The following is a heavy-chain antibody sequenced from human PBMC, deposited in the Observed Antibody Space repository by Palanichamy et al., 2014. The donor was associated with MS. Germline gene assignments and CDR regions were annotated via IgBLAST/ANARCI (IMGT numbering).Heavy chain of an antibody. J-gene: IGHJ5*02. D-gene: IGHD2-2*01. CDR1: GGTFSSYA. Sequence: QVQLVQSGAEVKKPGSSVKVSCKVSGGTFSSYAISWVRQAPGQGLEWMGGIIPIFGTANYAQKFQGRVTITADESTSTAYMELSSLRSEDTAVYYCARDGVPAASRPGRWFDPWGQGTLVTVSS. V-gene: IGHV1-69*01. CDR3: ARDGVPAASRPGRWFDP. CDR2: IIPIFGTA.